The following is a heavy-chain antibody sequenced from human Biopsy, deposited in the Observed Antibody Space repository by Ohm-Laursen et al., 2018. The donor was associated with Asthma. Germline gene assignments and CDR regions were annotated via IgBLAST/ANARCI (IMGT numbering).Heavy chain of an antibody. CDR3: ARHWSGNGWADVHNWFDP. CDR1: GASMTTSNF. V-gene: IGHV4-39*01. D-gene: IGHD6-19*01. Sequence: SQTLSLTCPVSGASMTTSNFWAWIRQPPGRGLEWLGSVYYSGDSFYRTSLMSRLTMSVDTSRRQFSLRLTSVPAADTGVYYCARHWSGNGWADVHNWFDPWGPGTVVTVSS. J-gene: IGHJ5*02. CDR2: VYYSGDS.